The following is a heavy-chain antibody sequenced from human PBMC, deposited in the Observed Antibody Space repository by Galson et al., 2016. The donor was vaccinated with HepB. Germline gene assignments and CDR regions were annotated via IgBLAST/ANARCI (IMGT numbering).Heavy chain of an antibody. D-gene: IGHD2-2*01. CDR3: TRAVPAAPVNGAFDV. J-gene: IGHJ3*01. CDR1: GFSLTTPGVG. CDR2: IYWNDDE. V-gene: IGHV2-5*01. Sequence: PALVKPTQTLTLTCTFSGFSLTTPGVGVGWIRQPPGKALEWLAFIYWNDDERYSPSLKSRLSITKDTSKNQVVLTMTNMDPVDTATSYCTRAVPAAPVNGAFDVWGQGTVVTVSS.